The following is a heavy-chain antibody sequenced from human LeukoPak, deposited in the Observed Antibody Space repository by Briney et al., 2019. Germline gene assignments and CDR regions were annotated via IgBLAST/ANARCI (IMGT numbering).Heavy chain of an antibody. V-gene: IGHV4-30-2*01. D-gene: IGHD6-13*01. CDR1: GGSISSGGYY. Sequence: SQTLSLTCTVSGGSISSGGYYWSWIRQPPGKGLEWIGYIYHSGSTYYNPSLKSRVTISVDRSKNQFSLKLSSVTAADTAVYYCARESLSSSWYEGYWGQGTLVTVSS. CDR3: ARESLSSSWYEGY. CDR2: IYHSGST. J-gene: IGHJ4*02.